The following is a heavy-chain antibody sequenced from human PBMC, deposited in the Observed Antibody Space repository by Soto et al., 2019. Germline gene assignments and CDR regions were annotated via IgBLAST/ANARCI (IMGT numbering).Heavy chain of an antibody. CDR3: AKVVSSGRIYDY. J-gene: IGHJ4*02. CDR1: GFTFSSYV. CDR2: ISSSGGNT. V-gene: IGHV3-23*01. D-gene: IGHD3-22*01. Sequence: EVQLLESGGGLVQPGGSLRLSCAASGFTFSSYVMSWVRQAPGKGLEWVSSISSSGGNTYYADSVKGRFTISRDNSKNTLYLQMNSLRAEDTVVYFCAKVVSSGRIYDYWGRGTLVTVSS.